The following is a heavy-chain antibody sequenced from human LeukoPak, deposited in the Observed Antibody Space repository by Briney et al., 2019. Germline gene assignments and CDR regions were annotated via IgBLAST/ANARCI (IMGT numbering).Heavy chain of an antibody. CDR2: TYYRSKWYN. CDR1: GHIVYSNSAA. J-gene: IGHJ4*02. CDR3: AIKGSTDVFAD. V-gene: IGHV6-1*01. Sequence: SQTLSLTCALSGHIVYSNSAAWHWIRQSPSRGLEWLERTYYRSKWYNDYAVSVKSRITICPDTSKNQFSLQLNSVTPEDTAVYFCAIKGSTDVFADGGQGRLATV. D-gene: IGHD3-16*01.